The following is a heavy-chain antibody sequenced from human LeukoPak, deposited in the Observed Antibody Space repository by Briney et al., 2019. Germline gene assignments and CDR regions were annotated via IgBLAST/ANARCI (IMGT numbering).Heavy chain of an antibody. Sequence: GGSLRLSCAASGFTFSSYGMDWVRRAPGKGLEWVAVIWYDGSNKYYADSVKGRFTISRDNSKNTLYLQMNSLGAEDTAVYYCARGTTEGDYWGQGTLVTVSS. J-gene: IGHJ4*02. CDR1: GFTFSSYG. CDR3: ARGTTEGDY. V-gene: IGHV3-33*01. D-gene: IGHD2/OR15-2a*01. CDR2: IWYDGSNK.